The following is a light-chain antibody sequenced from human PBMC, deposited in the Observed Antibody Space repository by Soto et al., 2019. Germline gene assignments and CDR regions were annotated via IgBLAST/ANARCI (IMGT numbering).Light chain of an antibody. J-gene: IGKJ1*01. Sequence: EIVLTQSPATLSLSPGERATLSCWASQSVRNYLVWYHQKPGQVPRLLIYDASDRATGTPARFSGSGSETDFTLTISSLETEDSAVYYCQQRRDWPWTFGQGTKVEIK. CDR2: DAS. CDR1: QSVRNY. V-gene: IGKV3-11*01. CDR3: QQRRDWPWT.